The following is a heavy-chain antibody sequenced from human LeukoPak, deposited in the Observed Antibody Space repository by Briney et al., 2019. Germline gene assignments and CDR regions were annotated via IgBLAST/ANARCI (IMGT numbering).Heavy chain of an antibody. CDR2: ISGYNSNT. D-gene: IGHD1-26*01. Sequence: GASVKVSCKASGYTFTSYGISWVRQAPGQGLEWMGWISGYNSNTNYAQKLQGRVTMTTETSTSTAYMELRSLRSDDTAVYYCGRSREGLYSGSSFDYWGQGTLATVSS. CDR3: GRSREGLYSGSSFDY. J-gene: IGHJ4*02. CDR1: GYTFTSYG. V-gene: IGHV1-18*01.